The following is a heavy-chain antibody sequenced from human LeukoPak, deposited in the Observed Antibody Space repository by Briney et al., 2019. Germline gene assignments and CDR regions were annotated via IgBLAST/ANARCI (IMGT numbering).Heavy chain of an antibody. Sequence: SVKVSCKASGGTFSSYAISWVRQAPGQGLEWMGGIIPIFGTANYAQKFQGRVTITADKSTSTAYMELSSLRSEDTAVYYCARDPRIVEATYVDYWGQGTLVTVSS. CDR3: ARDPRIVEATYVDY. D-gene: IGHD1-26*01. J-gene: IGHJ4*02. V-gene: IGHV1-69*06. CDR2: IIPIFGTA. CDR1: GGTFSSYA.